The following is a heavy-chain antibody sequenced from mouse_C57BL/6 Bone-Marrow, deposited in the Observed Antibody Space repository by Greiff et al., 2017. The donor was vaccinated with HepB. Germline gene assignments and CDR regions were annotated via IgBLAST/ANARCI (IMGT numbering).Heavy chain of an antibody. V-gene: IGHV1-19*01. Sequence: EVKVVESGPVLVKPGASVKMSCKASGYTFTDYYMNWVKQSHGKSLEWIGVINPYNGGTSYNQKFKGKATLTVDKSSSTAYMELNSLTSEDSAVYYCARSRWLLPLFDYWGQGTTLTVSS. CDR3: ARSRWLLPLFDY. CDR1: GYTFTDYY. J-gene: IGHJ2*01. CDR2: INPYNGGT. D-gene: IGHD2-3*01.